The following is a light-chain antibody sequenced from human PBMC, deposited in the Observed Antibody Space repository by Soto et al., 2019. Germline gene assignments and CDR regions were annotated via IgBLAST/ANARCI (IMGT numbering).Light chain of an antibody. CDR3: QQRSNWPT. CDR2: DAS. V-gene: IGKV3-11*01. Sequence: EIVLTQSPATLSLSPGERATLSCRASQSVSNYLAWYQQKPGQAPRFLIYDASNRATGIPARFSGSGSGTDFTLTIISLAPEDFAVYYCQQRSNWPTFGGGTKVEIK. J-gene: IGKJ4*01. CDR1: QSVSNY.